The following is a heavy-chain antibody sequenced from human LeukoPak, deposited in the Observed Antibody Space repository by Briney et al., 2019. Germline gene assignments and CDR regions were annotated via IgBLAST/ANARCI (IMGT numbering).Heavy chain of an antibody. CDR2: IYHSGRT. CDR1: GYSISSGYY. CDR3: ARTTEGGYSYGYFYYYYMDV. Sequence: SETLSLTCTVSGYSISSGYYWGWIRQPPGKGLEWIGSIYHSGRTFYNPSLKSRVTISVDTSKNQFSLKLSSVTAADTAVYYCARTTEGGYSYGYFYYYYMDVWGKGTTVTISS. D-gene: IGHD5-18*01. J-gene: IGHJ6*03. V-gene: IGHV4-38-2*02.